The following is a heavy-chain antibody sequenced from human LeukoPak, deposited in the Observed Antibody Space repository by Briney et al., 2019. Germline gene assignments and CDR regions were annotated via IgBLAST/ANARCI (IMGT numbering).Heavy chain of an antibody. J-gene: IGHJ4*02. V-gene: IGHV3-23*01. D-gene: IGHD3-16*02. CDR2: ISGSGGST. CDR3: AREPSSSLYDYVWGSYRYLYYFDY. Sequence: GGSLRLSCAASGFTFSSYAMSWVRQAPGKGLEWVSAISGSGGSTYYADSVKGRFTISRDNSKNTLYLQMNSLRAEDTAVYHCAREPSSSLYDYVWGSYRYLYYFDYWGQGTLVTVSS. CDR1: GFTFSSYA.